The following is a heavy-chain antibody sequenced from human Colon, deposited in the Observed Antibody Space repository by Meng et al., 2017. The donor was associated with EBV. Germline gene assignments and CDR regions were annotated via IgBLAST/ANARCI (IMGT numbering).Heavy chain of an antibody. D-gene: IGHD3-10*01. CDR1: GGSISSNGYY. CDR3: ARRRGGSGRDC. Sequence: QLQALGPGLLRPSETRSLTCPVSGGSISSNGYYWDWVRQPPGKGLEWIGAIYHSGSTSYNPSLQSRVTMFVDTSKNQFSLMLTSVTATDTAVYYCARRRGGSGRDCWGQGTLVTVSS. CDR2: IYHSGST. V-gene: IGHV4-39*01. J-gene: IGHJ4*02.